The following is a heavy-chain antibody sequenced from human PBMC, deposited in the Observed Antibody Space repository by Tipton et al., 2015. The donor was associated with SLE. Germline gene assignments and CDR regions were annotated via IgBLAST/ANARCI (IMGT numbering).Heavy chain of an antibody. CDR3: ARGSVGRYFDY. CDR1: GGSFSGYY. D-gene: IGHD1-26*01. CDR2: IHYSGST. Sequence: LRLSCAVYGGSFSGYYWSWIRQPPGKGLEWIGYIHYSGSTNYNPSLKSRVTISVDTSKNQFSLKLSSVTAADTAVYYCARGSVGRYFDYWGQGTLVTVSS. V-gene: IGHV4-59*01. J-gene: IGHJ4*02.